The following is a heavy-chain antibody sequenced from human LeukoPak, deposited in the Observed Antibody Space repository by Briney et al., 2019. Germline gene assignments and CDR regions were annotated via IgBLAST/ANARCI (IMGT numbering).Heavy chain of an antibody. CDR2: IYYSGST. J-gene: IGHJ4*02. CDR3: ARGGIRQTFDN. D-gene: IGHD3-3*02. CDR1: GGSISTYY. Sequence: SETLSLTCTVSGGSISTYYWNWIRQPPRKGLEWIGYIYYSGSTNYNPSLKSRVTISVDTSKNQFSLNQTSVTAADTAVYYCARGGIRQTFDNWGQGTLVTVSS. V-gene: IGHV4-59*01.